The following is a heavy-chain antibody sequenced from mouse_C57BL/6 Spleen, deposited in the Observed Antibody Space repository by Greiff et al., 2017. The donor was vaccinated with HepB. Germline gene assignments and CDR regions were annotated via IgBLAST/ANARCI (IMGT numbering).Heavy chain of an antibody. CDR1: GYTFTSYW. CDR2: IDPSDSYT. D-gene: IGHD2-4*01. Sequence: VQLQQPGAELVMPGASVKLSCKASGYTFTSYWMHWVKQRPGQGLEWIGEIDPSDSYTHYHQKFKGKSTLTVDKSASTAYMQLSSLTSEDSAVYYCARGDYDAWFAYWGQGTLVTVSA. V-gene: IGHV1-69*01. J-gene: IGHJ3*01. CDR3: ARGDYDAWFAY.